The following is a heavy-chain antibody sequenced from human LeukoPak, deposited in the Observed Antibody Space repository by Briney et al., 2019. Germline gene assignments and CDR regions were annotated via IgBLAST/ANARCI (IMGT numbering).Heavy chain of an antibody. CDR2: ISAYNGNT. J-gene: IGHJ5*02. CDR3: AREGIRGVRGVFDP. CDR1: GYTFTGYY. Sequence: EASVKVSCKASGYTFTGYYMHWVRQAPGQGLEWMGWISAYNGNTNYAQKLQGRVTMTTDTSTSTAYMELRSLRSDDTAVYYCAREGIRGVRGVFDPWGQGTLVTVSS. D-gene: IGHD3-10*01. V-gene: IGHV1-18*04.